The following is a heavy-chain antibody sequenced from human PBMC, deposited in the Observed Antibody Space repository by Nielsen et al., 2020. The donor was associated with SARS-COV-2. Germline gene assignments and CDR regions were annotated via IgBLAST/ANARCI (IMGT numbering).Heavy chain of an antibody. Sequence: SLKISCAASGFTFDDYAMHWVRQAPGKGLEWVSGISWNSGSIGYADSVKGRFTISRVNAKNSLYLQMNSLRAEDTALYYCAKAPNPLAAAGYYYCDYWGQGTLVTVSS. CDR1: GFTFDDYA. J-gene: IGHJ4*02. D-gene: IGHD6-13*01. CDR2: ISWNSGSI. CDR3: AKAPNPLAAAGYYYCDY. V-gene: IGHV3-9*01.